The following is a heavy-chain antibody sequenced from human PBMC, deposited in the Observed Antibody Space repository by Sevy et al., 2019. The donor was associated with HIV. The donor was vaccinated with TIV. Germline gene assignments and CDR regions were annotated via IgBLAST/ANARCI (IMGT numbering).Heavy chain of an antibody. V-gene: IGHV3-11*01. J-gene: IGHJ4*02. CDR1: GFTFSDYY. D-gene: IGHD5-12*01. CDR3: AREDMATTRGPFDY. CDR2: ISSSGSTI. Sequence: GGSLRLSCAASGFTFSDYYMTWICQAPGKGLEWVSYISSSGSTIYYADSVKGRFTISRDNAKNSLYLQMNSLRAEDTAVYYCAREDMATTRGPFDYWGQGSLVTVSS.